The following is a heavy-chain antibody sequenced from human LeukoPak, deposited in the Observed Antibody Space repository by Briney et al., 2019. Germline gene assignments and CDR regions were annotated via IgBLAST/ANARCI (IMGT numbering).Heavy chain of an antibody. V-gene: IGHV3-23*01. Sequence: PGGSLRLSCAASGFTFSSYAMSWVRQAPGKGLEWVSAISGSGGSTYYADSVKGPFTISRDNAKNSLYLQMNSLRAEDTAVYYCARDGPYYDILTDYSDAFDIWGQGTMVTVSS. CDR3: ARDGPYYDILTDYSDAFDI. J-gene: IGHJ3*02. D-gene: IGHD3-9*01. CDR1: GFTFSSYA. CDR2: ISGSGGST.